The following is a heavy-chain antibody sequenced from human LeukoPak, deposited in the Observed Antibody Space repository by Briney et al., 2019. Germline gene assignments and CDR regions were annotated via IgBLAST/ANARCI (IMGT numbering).Heavy chain of an antibody. D-gene: IGHD6-19*01. CDR3: ARQRDFSSGWFDY. CDR2: ISYSGST. CDR1: GGSISSSSYY. J-gene: IGHJ4*02. Sequence: PSETLSLTCTVSGGSISSSSYYWGWIRQPPGKGLEWIGTISYSGSTYYNPSLKSRVTISVDTSKNQFSLKLSSVTAADTAVYYCARQRDFSSGWFDYWGQGTLVTVSS. V-gene: IGHV4-39*01.